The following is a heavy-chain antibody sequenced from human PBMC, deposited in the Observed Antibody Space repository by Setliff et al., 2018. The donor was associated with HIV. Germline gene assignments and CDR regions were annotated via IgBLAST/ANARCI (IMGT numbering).Heavy chain of an antibody. V-gene: IGHV1-69*13. CDR1: GGIFNSFA. CDR3: ASPWGGSYYYYGMDV. Sequence: GASVKVSCKASGGIFNSFAISWVRQAPGQGLEWMGGIIPISGTANYAQKFQGRVTITADESTSTAYMELSSLRSEDTAVYYCASPWGGSYYYYGMDVWGQGTTVTVSS. CDR2: IIPISGTA. D-gene: IGHD3-16*01. J-gene: IGHJ6*02.